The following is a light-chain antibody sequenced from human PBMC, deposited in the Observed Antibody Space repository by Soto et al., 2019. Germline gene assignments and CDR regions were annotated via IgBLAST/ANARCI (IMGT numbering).Light chain of an antibody. Sequence: IVMTQSPGTLCLPPGERPTLSCRSSQMVRSNLAWYQQKPGQAPRLLIYGASTRATGIPARFSGSGSGTEFTLTISSLQSEDFAVYYCQQYNNWPPITFGQGTRLEIK. CDR2: GAS. V-gene: IGKV3-15*01. CDR3: QQYNNWPPIT. J-gene: IGKJ5*01. CDR1: QMVRSN.